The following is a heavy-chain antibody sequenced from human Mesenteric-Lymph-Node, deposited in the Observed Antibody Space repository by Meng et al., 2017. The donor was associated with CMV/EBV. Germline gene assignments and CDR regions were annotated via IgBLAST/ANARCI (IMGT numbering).Heavy chain of an antibody. V-gene: IGHV4-39*07. CDR1: GGSISSSSYY. CDR3: ARDGAIFGVVSPFDS. J-gene: IGHJ4*02. CDR2: IYYSGRT. Sequence: SETLSLTCTVSGGSISSSSYYWGWIRQPPGKGLEWIGTIYYSGRTCYNPSLKSRVTVSVDTSRNHFSVKLTAVTAADTAVYYCARDGAIFGVVSPFDSWGQGTLVTVSS. D-gene: IGHD3-3*01.